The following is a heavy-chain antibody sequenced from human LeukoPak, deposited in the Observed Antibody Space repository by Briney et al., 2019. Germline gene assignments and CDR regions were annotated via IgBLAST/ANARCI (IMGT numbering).Heavy chain of an antibody. V-gene: IGHV3-48*04. D-gene: IGHD1-26*01. CDR2: ISTDSLTI. Sequence: GGSLRLSCAASGFTFSSHAMNWVRQAPGKGLEWISSISTDSLTIRYADFVSGQFTISRDNAEHLLFLQMNSLRAEDTAVYYCARKAQTGSHSGPFDIWGQGTLVTVSS. CDR1: GFTFSSHA. J-gene: IGHJ3*02. CDR3: ARKAQTGSHSGPFDI.